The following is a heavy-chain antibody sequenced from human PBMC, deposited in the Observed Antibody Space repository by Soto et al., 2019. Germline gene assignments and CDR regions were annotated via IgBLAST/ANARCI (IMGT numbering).Heavy chain of an antibody. D-gene: IGHD3-9*01. J-gene: IGHJ3*02. CDR3: VRDKTGAFDI. V-gene: IGHV3-33*01. Sequence: QVQLGESGGGVVQPGRSLRLSCAASGFNLNSYGMHWVRQAPGKGLEWVAVIWYDGSNKYYADSVKGRFTISRDNSKNTLYLQMNSLRVEDTAVYYCVRDKTGAFDIWGQGTMVTVSS. CDR2: IWYDGSNK. CDR1: GFNLNSYG.